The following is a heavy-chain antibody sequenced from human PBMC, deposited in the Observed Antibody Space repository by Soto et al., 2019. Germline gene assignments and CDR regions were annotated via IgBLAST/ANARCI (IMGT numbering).Heavy chain of an antibody. Sequence: QVQLQESGPGLVKPSQTLSLTCTVSGGSISSGGYYWRWIRQHPVKGLEWIGYIYYSGSTYYNPSLKSRVTISVDTSKNQFSLKLSSVTAADTAVYYCARTRGDYIKREHYNWFDPWGQGTLVTVSS. CDR3: ARTRGDYIKREHYNWFDP. CDR1: GGSISSGGYY. D-gene: IGHD4-17*01. V-gene: IGHV4-31*03. CDR2: IYYSGST. J-gene: IGHJ5*02.